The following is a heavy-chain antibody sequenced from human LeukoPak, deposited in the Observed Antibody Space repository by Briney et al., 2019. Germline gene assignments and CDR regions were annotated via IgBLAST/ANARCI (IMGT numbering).Heavy chain of an antibody. CDR1: GFTFSDYY. CDR2: ISSSGSTI. Sequence: SGGSLRLSCAASGFTFSDYYMSWIREAPGKGLEWVSYISSSGSTIYYADSVKGRFTISRDNAKNSLYLQMNSLRAEDTAVYYCAREGFGVARAGTFDYWGQGTLLTVSS. CDR3: AREGFGVARAGTFDY. D-gene: IGHD6-13*01. V-gene: IGHV3-11*04. J-gene: IGHJ4*02.